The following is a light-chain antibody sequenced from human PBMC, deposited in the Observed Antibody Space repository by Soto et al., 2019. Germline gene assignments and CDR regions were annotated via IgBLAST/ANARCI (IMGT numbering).Light chain of an antibody. Sequence: QSALTQPASVSGSPGQSITISCTGTSSDVGGYNYVSWYQQHPGKAPKLMIYEVSNRPSGVSNRFSGSKSGNTASLTISGPQDEDEADYYCSSYTSSSTLLFGGGTKLTVL. CDR2: EVS. CDR1: SSDVGGYNY. J-gene: IGLJ2*01. CDR3: SSYTSSSTLL. V-gene: IGLV2-14*01.